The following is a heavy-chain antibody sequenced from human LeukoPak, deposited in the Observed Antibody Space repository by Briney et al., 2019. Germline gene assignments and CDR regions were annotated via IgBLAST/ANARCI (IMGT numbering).Heavy chain of an antibody. J-gene: IGHJ6*02. CDR2: IHYRGKA. V-gene: IGHV4-59*01. Sequence: SETLSLTCTVSGGSISGNYWTWTRQPPGKGLEWIGQIHYRGKADYNPSLRSRIIISVDTSKNQMFPRLSSVTAADTAVYYCARFGIDYDMDVWGQGTKVTVSS. D-gene: IGHD3-16*01. CDR3: ARFGIDYDMDV. CDR1: GGSISGNY.